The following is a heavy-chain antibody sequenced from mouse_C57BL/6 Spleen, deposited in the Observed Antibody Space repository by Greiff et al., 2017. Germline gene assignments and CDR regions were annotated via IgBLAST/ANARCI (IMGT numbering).Heavy chain of an antibody. V-gene: IGHV5-4*01. CDR2: ISDGGSYT. CDR1: GFTFSSYA. Sequence: EVKLVESGGGLVKPGGSLKLSCAASGFTFSSYAMSWVRQTPEKRLEWVATISDGGSYTYYPDNVKGRFTISRDNAKNNLYLQMSHLKSEDTAMYYCARDGGVTTVVVDYFDYWGQGTTLTVSS. CDR3: ARDGGVTTVVVDYFDY. J-gene: IGHJ2*01. D-gene: IGHD1-1*01.